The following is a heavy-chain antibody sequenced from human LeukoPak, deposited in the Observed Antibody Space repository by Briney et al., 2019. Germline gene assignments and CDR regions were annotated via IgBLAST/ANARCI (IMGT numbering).Heavy chain of an antibody. CDR1: GFTFDDYA. J-gene: IGHJ4*02. CDR2: ISWNSGSI. D-gene: IGHD6-13*01. CDR3: AKAPTRCSSSSF. V-gene: IGHV3-9*01. Sequence: PGGSLRLPCAASGFTFDDYAMHWVRQAPGKGLEWVSGISWNSGSIGYADSVKGRFTISRDNAKNSLYLQMNSLRAEDTALYYCAKAPTRCSSSSFWGQGTLVTVSS.